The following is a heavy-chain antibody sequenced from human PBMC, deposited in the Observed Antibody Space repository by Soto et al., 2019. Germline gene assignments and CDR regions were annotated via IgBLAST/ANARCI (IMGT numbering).Heavy chain of an antibody. D-gene: IGHD1-26*01. V-gene: IGHV5-51*01. Sequence: GESLKISCKGSGYSFTKYWIGWVRQMPGKGLEWMAIIYPDESDTRYSPSFQGQVTISADKSISTAYLQWSSLKASDTAMYYCVRMGFRGGGYLSYYYLGMDMGGKGTRVTVPS. CDR3: VRMGFRGGGYLSYYYLGMDM. CDR2: IYPDESDT. CDR1: GYSFTKYW. J-gene: IGHJ6*04.